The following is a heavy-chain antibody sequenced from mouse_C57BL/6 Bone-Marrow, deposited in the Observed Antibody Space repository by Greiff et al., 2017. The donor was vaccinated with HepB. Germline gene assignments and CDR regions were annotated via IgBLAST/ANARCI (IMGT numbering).Heavy chain of an antibody. V-gene: IGHV14-4*01. CDR1: GFNIKDDY. Sequence: VQLKESGAELVRPGASVKLSCTASGFNIKDDYMHWVKQRPEQGLEWIGWIDPENGDTEYASKFQGKATITADTSSNTAYLQLSSLTSEDTAVYYCTPRYYGSSLVYWGQGTTLTVSS. D-gene: IGHD1-1*01. J-gene: IGHJ2*01. CDR2: IDPENGDT. CDR3: TPRYYGSSLVY.